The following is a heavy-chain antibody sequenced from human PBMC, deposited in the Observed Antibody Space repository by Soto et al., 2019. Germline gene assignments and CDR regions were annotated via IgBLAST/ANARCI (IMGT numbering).Heavy chain of an antibody. CDR2: IDPSDSQT. CDR3: ARQIYDSDTGPSFQYYFDS. CDR1: GYSFAGYW. Sequence: GESLKISCKGSGYSFAGYWITWVRQKPGKGLEWMGRIDPSDSQTYYSPSFRGHVTISVTKSITTVFLQWSSLRASDTAMYYCARQIYDSDTGPSFQYYFDSWGQGTPVTVSS. J-gene: IGHJ4*02. D-gene: IGHD3-22*01. V-gene: IGHV5-10-1*01.